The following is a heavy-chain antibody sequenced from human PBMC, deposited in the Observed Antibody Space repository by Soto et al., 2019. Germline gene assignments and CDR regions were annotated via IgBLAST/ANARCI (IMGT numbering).Heavy chain of an antibody. CDR1: GFSLANYP. J-gene: IGHJ4*02. V-gene: IGHV3-48*02. CDR2: SSPRGDTI. CDR3: AKGPHTNVGWPYYFES. Sequence: GRSLRLSCVASGFSLANYPMNWVRQTPGKGLEWISYSSPRGDTIYYADSVEGRFTISRDNARNSLSLHMSSLRDEDSALYYCAKGPHTNVGWPYYFESWGQGVPVTVSS. D-gene: IGHD6-19*01.